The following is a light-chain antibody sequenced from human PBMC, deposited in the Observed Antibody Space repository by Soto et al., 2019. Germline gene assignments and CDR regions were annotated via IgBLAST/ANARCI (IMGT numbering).Light chain of an antibody. Sequence: DIVLTQSPATLSLSPGERATLSCRASQSVRGYLAWYQHKPGQAPRLLIYDASNRATGISARFSGSGSGTDFTLTISSLEPEDFAAYYCQQRSNWPGTFGQGTKLEIK. CDR1: QSVRGY. CDR3: QQRSNWPGT. CDR2: DAS. J-gene: IGKJ2*01. V-gene: IGKV3-11*01.